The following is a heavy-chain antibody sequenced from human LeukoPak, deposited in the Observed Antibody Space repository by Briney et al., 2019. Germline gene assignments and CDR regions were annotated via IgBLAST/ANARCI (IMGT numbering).Heavy chain of an antibody. Sequence: PSETLSLTCTVSGGSISSSSYYCGWIRQPPGKGLELIGSIYYSRSTYYNPSLKSRVTISVDTSKNQFSLKLSSVTAADTAVYYCARRVAVAEDFDYWGQGTLVTVSS. CDR3: ARRVAVAEDFDY. V-gene: IGHV4-39*01. J-gene: IGHJ4*02. D-gene: IGHD6-19*01. CDR1: GGSISSSSYY. CDR2: IYYSRST.